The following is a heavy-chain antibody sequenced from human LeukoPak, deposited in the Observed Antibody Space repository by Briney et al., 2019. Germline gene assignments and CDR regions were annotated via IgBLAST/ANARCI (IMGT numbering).Heavy chain of an antibody. CDR1: GGSISSSSYY. V-gene: IGHV4-39*01. J-gene: IGHJ4*02. Sequence: PSETLSLTCTVSGGSISSSSYYWGWIRQPPGKGLEWIVSMYYSGSTYYNPSLKSRVTISLDTSKNQFSLRLSSVTASDTAVYYCARHRLFDTTGYYYDFDYWGQGTLVTVSS. D-gene: IGHD3-22*01. CDR2: MYYSGST. CDR3: ARHRLFDTTGYYYDFDY.